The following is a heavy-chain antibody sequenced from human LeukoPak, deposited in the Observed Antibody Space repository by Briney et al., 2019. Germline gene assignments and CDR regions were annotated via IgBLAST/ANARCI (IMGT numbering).Heavy chain of an antibody. CDR2: IYHSGST. J-gene: IGHJ3*02. V-gene: IGHV4-38-2*02. CDR3: ARDRAGTTGGAFDI. Sequence: PSETLSLTGTVSGYSISSGYYWGWIRQPPGKGLEWIGSIYHSGSTYYNPSLKSRVTISVDTSKNQFSLKLSSVIAADTAVYYCARDRAGTTGGAFDIWGQGTMVTVSS. D-gene: IGHD1-7*01. CDR1: GYSISSGYY.